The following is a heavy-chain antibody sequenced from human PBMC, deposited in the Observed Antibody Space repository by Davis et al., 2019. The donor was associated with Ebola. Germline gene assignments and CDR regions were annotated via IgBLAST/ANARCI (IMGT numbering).Heavy chain of an antibody. J-gene: IGHJ4*02. CDR1: GFTFTGYS. CDR2: ISSHSASVT. D-gene: IGHD3-3*01. CDR3: ARSHPYTSSWSGNDF. Sequence: GESLKISCKASGFTFTGYSMSWIRQAPGKGLEWVAHISSHSASVTYYADSLKGRFTISRDNAKNSLYLQMNSLRVEDTAVYYCARSHPYTSSWSGNDFWGQGALVSVSS. V-gene: IGHV3-11*01.